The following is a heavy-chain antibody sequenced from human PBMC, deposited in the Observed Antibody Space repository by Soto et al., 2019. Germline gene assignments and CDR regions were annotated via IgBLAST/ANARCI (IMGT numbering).Heavy chain of an antibody. V-gene: IGHV3-33*01. CDR1: GFTFRSYG. Sequence: QMQLVESGGGVVQPGRSLRLSCAASGFTFRSYGIHWVRQAPGKGLEWVALIWFDGSKKYYVDSVKGRFAVSRDNSKNTLYLQRISLRVEDTAVYYCARDRLVPYGYGMDVWGQGTTVTVSS. CDR3: ARDRLVPYGYGMDV. D-gene: IGHD2-2*01. J-gene: IGHJ6*02. CDR2: IWFDGSKK.